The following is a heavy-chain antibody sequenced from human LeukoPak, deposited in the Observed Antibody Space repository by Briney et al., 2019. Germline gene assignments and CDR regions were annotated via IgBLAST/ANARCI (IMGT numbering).Heavy chain of an antibody. J-gene: IGHJ6*03. CDR2: IYYSGST. CDR3: ARHGNMGYYGSGSYYMDV. Sequence: SETLSLTCTVSGGSISSSSYYWGCIRQPPGKGLEWIGSIYYSGSTYYNPSLKSRVTISVDTSKNQFSLKLSSVTAADTAVYYCARHGNMGYYGSGSYYMDVWGKGTTVTVSS. CDR1: GGSISSSSYY. D-gene: IGHD3-10*01. V-gene: IGHV4-39*01.